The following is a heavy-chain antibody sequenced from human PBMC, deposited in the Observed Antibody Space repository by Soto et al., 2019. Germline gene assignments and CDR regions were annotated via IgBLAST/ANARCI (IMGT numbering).Heavy chain of an antibody. CDR1: GFPFTSYG. CDR2: ISYDGSDK. Sequence: QVQLVESGGGVVQPGRSLRLSCAASGFPFTSYGMHWVREGPDKGLEWVAIISYDGSDKYYADSVKGRFTISRDNXXXXXXXXXXXXXXXXXXXXXXXXXQYYFDYRGQGTLVIVSS. J-gene: IGHJ4*02. V-gene: IGHV3-30*03. CDR3: XXXQYYFDY.